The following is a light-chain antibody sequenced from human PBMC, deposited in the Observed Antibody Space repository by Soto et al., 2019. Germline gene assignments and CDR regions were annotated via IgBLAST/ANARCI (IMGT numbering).Light chain of an antibody. Sequence: EIVMTQSPATLSVSPGDGGTLSCRASQSVSDNLAWYQLQPGQAPMLLIHDASARATGIPARFSGSGSGTEFNLTIRSLQSEDFAVYYCQQYTNWPPLTFGGGTKVEVK. CDR2: DAS. V-gene: IGKV3-15*01. CDR1: QSVSDN. J-gene: IGKJ4*01. CDR3: QQYTNWPPLT.